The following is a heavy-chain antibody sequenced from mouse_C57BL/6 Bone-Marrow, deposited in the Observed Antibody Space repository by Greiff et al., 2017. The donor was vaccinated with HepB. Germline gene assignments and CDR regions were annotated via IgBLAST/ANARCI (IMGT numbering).Heavy chain of an antibody. Sequence: EVHLVESGGGLVQSGRSLRLSCATSGFTFSDFYMEWVRQAPGKGLEWIAASRNKANEYTTEYSASVKGRFIVSRDTSQSILYLQMNALRAEDTAIYYCARGAGYYWWYFDVWGTGTTVTVSS. CDR2: SRNKANEYTT. CDR1: GFTFSDFY. V-gene: IGHV7-1*01. J-gene: IGHJ1*03. D-gene: IGHD2-3*01. CDR3: ARGAGYYWWYFDV.